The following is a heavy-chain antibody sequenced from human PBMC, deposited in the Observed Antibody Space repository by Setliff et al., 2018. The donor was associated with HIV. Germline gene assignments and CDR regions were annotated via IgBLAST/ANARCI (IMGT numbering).Heavy chain of an antibody. D-gene: IGHD6-19*01. CDR1: GYSFTGYY. CDR3: ASGGEIALAGHRRWLDS. Sequence: GASVKVSCKASGYSFTGYYIHWVRQAPGQGLEWMGWINPNSGATNYAQKFEDKGTMTRDTSLSTGYMNLSRLRSDDTAVYYCASGGEIALAGHRRWLDSWGQGTLVTVSS. J-gene: IGHJ5*01. CDR2: INPNSGAT. V-gene: IGHV1-2*02.